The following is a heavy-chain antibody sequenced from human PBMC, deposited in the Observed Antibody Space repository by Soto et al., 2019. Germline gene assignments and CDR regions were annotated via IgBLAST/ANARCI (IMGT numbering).Heavy chain of an antibody. CDR3: ARDRHSGYDSAYYGMDV. D-gene: IGHD5-12*01. CDR2: ISSSGSTI. Sequence: LRLSCAASGFTFSDYYMSWIRQAPGKGLEWVSYISSSGSTIYYADSVKGRFTISGDNAKNSLYLQMNSLRAEDTAVYYCARDRHSGYDSAYYGMDVWGQGTTVTVSS. V-gene: IGHV3-11*01. J-gene: IGHJ6*02. CDR1: GFTFSDYY.